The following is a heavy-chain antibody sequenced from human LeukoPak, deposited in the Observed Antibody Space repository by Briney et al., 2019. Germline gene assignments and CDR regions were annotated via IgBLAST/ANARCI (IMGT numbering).Heavy chain of an antibody. V-gene: IGHV1-2*02. CDR3: ARVGDWGSPACDY. Sequence: ASVKVSCKASGYTFTGYYMHWVRQAPGPGLEWMGWINPNSGGTNYAQKFQGRVTMTRDTSISTAYMELSRLRSDDTAVYYCARVGDWGSPACDYWGQGTLVTVSS. CDR2: INPNSGGT. D-gene: IGHD7-27*01. CDR1: GYTFTGYY. J-gene: IGHJ4*02.